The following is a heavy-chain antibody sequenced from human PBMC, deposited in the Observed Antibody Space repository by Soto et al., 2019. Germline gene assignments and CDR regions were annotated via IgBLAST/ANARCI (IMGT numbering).Heavy chain of an antibody. CDR1: GYTFTKYD. CDR3: VGQYYDFGTEYPDFDS. D-gene: IGHD3-3*01. Sequence: QVQLVQSGAEVKRPGASVKVSCKASGYTFTKYDISWVRQAPGQGLEWLGLISPNSGRPSYAQKFEGRVTSTTETTTTTAYLELRSLRCDDTAVYGCVGQYYDFGTEYPDFDSWGQGTLVTLSS. J-gene: IGHJ4*02. CDR2: ISPNSGRP. V-gene: IGHV1-18*04.